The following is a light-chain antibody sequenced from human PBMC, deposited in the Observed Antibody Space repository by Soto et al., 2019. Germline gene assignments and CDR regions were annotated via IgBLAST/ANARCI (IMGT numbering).Light chain of an antibody. V-gene: IGKV1-8*01. J-gene: IGKJ5*01. CDR2: AAS. CDR3: QQYYSYPSST. Sequence: AIRMTQSPSSLSASTGDRVTITCRASQGISSYLAWYQQKQGKAPKLLIYAASTLQSGVPSRFSGSGSGTDFTLTISCLQSEDFATYYCQQYYSYPSSTFGQGTRLEIK. CDR1: QGISSY.